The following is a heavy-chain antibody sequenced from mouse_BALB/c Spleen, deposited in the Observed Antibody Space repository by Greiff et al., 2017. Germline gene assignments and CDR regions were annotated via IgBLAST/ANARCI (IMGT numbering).Heavy chain of an antibody. J-gene: IGHJ2*01. CDR2: IWRGGST. V-gene: IGHV2-5-1*01. CDR3: AKSYYYGSSYDYYFDY. Sequence: VQGVESGPSLVQPSQSLSITCTVSGFSLTSYGVHWVRQSPGKGLEWLGVIWRGGSTDYNAAFMSRLSITKDNSKSQVFFKMNSLQADDTAIYYCAKSYYYGSSYDYYFDYWGQGTTLTVSS. D-gene: IGHD1-1*01. CDR1: GFSLTSYG.